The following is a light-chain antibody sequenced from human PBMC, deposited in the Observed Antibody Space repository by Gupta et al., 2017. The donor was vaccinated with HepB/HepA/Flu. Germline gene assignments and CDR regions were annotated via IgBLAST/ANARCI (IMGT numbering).Light chain of an antibody. CDR2: GAS. Sequence: ILLTQSPATLSVSPGERATLSCRASQSVRSNLAWYQQKPGQAPRLLIYGASTRDTGIPARFSGSGYGKELTLTISSRQSEDFAGYYCQQYKSWPPFTFGQGTQVEIK. V-gene: IGKV3-15*01. J-gene: IGKJ5*01. CDR1: QSVRSN. CDR3: QQYKSWPPFT.